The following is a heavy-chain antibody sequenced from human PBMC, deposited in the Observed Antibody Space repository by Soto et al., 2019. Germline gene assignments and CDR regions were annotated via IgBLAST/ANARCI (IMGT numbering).Heavy chain of an antibody. D-gene: IGHD2-8*01. CDR3: ARSCPNGVCYIKNYYYMDV. Sequence: PGGSLRLSCAASGFTFSDYYMSWIRQAPGKGLEWVSYISSSGSTIYYADSVKGRFTISRDNAKNSLYLQMNSLRAEDTAVYYCARSCPNGVCYIKNYYYMDVWGKGTTVTVSS. CDR1: GFTFSDYY. CDR2: ISSSGSTI. V-gene: IGHV3-11*01. J-gene: IGHJ6*03.